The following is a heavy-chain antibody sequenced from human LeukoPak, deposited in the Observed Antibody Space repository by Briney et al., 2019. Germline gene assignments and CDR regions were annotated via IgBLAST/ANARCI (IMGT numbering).Heavy chain of an antibody. CDR2: ISGSGGNT. J-gene: IGHJ4*02. V-gene: IGHV3-23*01. CDR3: AKSGSGKVDY. D-gene: IGHD3-10*01. CDR1: GLTFSSSA. Sequence: GGSLRLSCAASGLTFSSSAMSWVRQAPGKGLEGVSGISGSGGNTYYAHSVKGRFTVSRDNSKNTLFLQMSSLRAEDTAIYYCAKSGSGKVDYWGQGTMVTVSS.